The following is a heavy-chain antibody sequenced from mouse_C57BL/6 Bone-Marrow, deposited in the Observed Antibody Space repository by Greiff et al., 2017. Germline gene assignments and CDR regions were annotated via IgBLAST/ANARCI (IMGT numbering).Heavy chain of an antibody. D-gene: IGHD2-14*01. Sequence: EVQLQQSGPGMVKPSQSLSLTCTVTGYSITSGYDWHWIRHFPGNKLEWMGYISYSGSTNYNPSLKSRISITHDTSKNHFFLKLNSVTTEDTATYYCAREDYRNYRYFDVWGTGTTVTVSS. J-gene: IGHJ1*03. V-gene: IGHV3-1*01. CDR1: GYSITSGYD. CDR3: AREDYRNYRYFDV. CDR2: ISYSGST.